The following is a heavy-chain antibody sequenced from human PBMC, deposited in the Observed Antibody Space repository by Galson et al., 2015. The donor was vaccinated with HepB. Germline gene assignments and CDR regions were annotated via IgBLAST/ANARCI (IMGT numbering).Heavy chain of an antibody. V-gene: IGHV3-23*01. Sequence: SLRLSCAAPGLTFHSYAMSWVRQAPGKGLEWVSSISGSGYTTYYIQSVKGRFSISRDNSENMLYLQMNGLRVDDTATYYCAKDGGGATPKYFYFDLWGRGTLVTVSS. J-gene: IGHJ2*01. CDR3: AKDGGGATPKYFYFDL. CDR1: GLTFHSYA. D-gene: IGHD3-16*01. CDR2: ISGSGYTT.